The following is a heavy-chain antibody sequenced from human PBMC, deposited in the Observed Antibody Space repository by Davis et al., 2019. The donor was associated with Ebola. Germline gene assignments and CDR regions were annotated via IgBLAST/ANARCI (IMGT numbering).Heavy chain of an antibody. CDR1: GGSISSYY. CDR3: ARLNGLYLNP. D-gene: IGHD2-8*01. J-gene: IGHJ5*02. Sequence: SETLSLTCPVSGGSISSYYWSWIRQPPGKGLEWIGYIYYSGSTNYNPSLKSRVTISVDTSKNQFSLKLSSVTAADTAVYYCARLNGLYLNPWGQGTLVTVSS. CDR2: IYYSGST. V-gene: IGHV4-59*08.